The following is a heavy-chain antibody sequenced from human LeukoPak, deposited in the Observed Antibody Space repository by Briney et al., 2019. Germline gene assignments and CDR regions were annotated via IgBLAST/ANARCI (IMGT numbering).Heavy chain of an antibody. V-gene: IGHV4-39*01. Sequence: PSETLSLTCTVSGGSISSSSYYWGWIRQPPGKGLEWIGSIYYSGSTYYNPSLKSRVTISVDTSKNQFSLKLSSVTAADTAVYYCARHNYGSGSYRLGSPKGNPWVEWFDPWGQGTLVTVSS. J-gene: IGHJ5*02. CDR3: ARHNYGSGSYRLGSPKGNPWVEWFDP. CDR2: IYYSGST. CDR1: GGSISSSSYY. D-gene: IGHD3-10*01.